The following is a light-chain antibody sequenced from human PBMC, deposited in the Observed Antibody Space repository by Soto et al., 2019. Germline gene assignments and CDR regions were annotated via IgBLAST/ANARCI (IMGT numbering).Light chain of an antibody. CDR2: EAN. Sequence: QSALTQPASVSGSPGQWVTISCTGTGSDVGAYNYVSWYQQFPGKAPKLMIYEANIRPSGVSTRFSGSKSANTASLTISGLQAGDEADYYCSSYTTNSTLIFGGGTKLTVL. V-gene: IGLV2-14*01. J-gene: IGLJ2*01. CDR3: SSYTTNSTLI. CDR1: GSDVGAYNY.